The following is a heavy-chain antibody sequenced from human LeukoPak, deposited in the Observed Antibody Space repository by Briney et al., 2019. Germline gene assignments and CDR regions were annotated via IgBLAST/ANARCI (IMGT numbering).Heavy chain of an antibody. CDR3: ARVGSGWSDY. CDR2: ISWNSGSI. V-gene: IGHV3-9*01. J-gene: IGHJ4*02. CDR1: GFTFDDYA. D-gene: IGHD6-19*01. Sequence: PGGSLRLSCAASGFTFDDYAMHWVRQAPGKGLEWVSGISWNSGSIGYADSVKGRFTISRDNAKNSLYLQMNSLRAEDTAVYYCARVGSGWSDYWGQGTLVTVSS.